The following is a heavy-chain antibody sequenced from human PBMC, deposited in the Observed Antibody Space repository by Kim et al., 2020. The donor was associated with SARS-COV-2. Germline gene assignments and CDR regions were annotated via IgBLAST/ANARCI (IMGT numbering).Heavy chain of an antibody. CDR2: ISYDGKNK. D-gene: IGHD6-25*01. J-gene: IGHJ4*02. Sequence: GGSLRLSCAASGFAFNTCAIHWVRQAPGKGLEWVAVISYDGKNKYYADSVKGRFAISRDNSKNTLYLQMNSLRAEDTAVYYCARDFAAAAATRKIDYWGQGTLVTVSS. V-gene: IGHV3-30*09. CDR1: GFAFNTCA. CDR3: ARDFAAAAATRKIDY.